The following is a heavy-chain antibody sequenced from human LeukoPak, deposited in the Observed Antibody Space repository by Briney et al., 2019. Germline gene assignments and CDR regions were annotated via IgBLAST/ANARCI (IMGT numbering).Heavy chain of an antibody. Sequence: ASVKVSCKASGYTFTSYGISWVRQAPGQGLEWMGWISAYNGNTNYAQKLQGRVTMTTDTSTSTAYMELRSLRSDDTAVYYCARDTWQITKIVVVMDYWGQGTLVTVSS. J-gene: IGHJ4*02. CDR2: ISAYNGNT. D-gene: IGHD3-22*01. CDR3: ARDTWQITKIVVVMDY. CDR1: GYTFTSYG. V-gene: IGHV1-18*01.